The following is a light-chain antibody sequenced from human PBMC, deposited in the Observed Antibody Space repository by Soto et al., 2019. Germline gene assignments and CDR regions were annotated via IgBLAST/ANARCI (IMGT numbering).Light chain of an antibody. CDR3: QQYDSSPLT. CDR2: GAS. Sequence: ELVVTQSPSTVSLSRAETATLSCSASHSVRSSHLAWYQQKPGQAPRLLIYGASSWASGIPDRFSGSGSGAEFTLTISRLEPEDFAAYYCQQYDSSPLTFGGGTKVDIK. V-gene: IGKV3-20*01. J-gene: IGKJ4*01. CDR1: HSVRSSH.